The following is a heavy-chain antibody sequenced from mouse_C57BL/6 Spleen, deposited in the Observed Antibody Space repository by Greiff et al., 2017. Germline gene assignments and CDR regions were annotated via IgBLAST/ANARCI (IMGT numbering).Heavy chain of an antibody. CDR1: GYTFTSYW. D-gene: IGHD2-4*01. J-gene: IGHJ4*01. V-gene: IGHV1-69*01. CDR3: ARGPYDYDYAMDY. CDR2: IDPSDSYT. Sequence: QVQLQQPGAELVMPGASVKLSCKASGYTFTSYWMHWVKQRPGQGLEWIGEIDPSDSYTNYNQKFKGKSTLPVDKSSSTAYMQLSSLTSEDSAVYYCARGPYDYDYAMDYWGQGTSVTVSS.